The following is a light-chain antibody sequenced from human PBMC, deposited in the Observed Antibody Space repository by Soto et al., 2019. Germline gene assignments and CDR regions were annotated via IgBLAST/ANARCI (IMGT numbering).Light chain of an antibody. CDR2: NNN. J-gene: IGLJ1*01. CDR3: AAWDDSLSGHFV. V-gene: IGLV1-44*01. CDR1: SSNIGTNT. Sequence: QSVLTQPPSASGTPGQRVTISCSGSSSNIGTNTVSWYQHLPGTAPKLLIYNNNQRPSGVPDRFSGSKSGTSASLAISGLQSEDEADYYCAAWDDSLSGHFVFGTGTKVT.